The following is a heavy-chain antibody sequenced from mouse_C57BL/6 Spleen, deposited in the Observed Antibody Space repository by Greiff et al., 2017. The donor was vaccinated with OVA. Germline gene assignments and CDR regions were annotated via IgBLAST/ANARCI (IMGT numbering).Heavy chain of an antibody. J-gene: IGHJ1*03. CDR2: IRNKAICYTT. Sequence: EVQGVESGGGLVQPGGSLSLSCAASGFTFTDYYMSWVRQPPGKALEWLGFIRNKAICYTTEYSASVKGRFTISRDNAQSFLYLQMTALRAEDSATYYCSRWTVPSYWYFDVWGTGTTVTVSS. CDR3: SRWTVPSYWYFDV. CDR1: GFTFTDYY. D-gene: IGHD2-10*02. V-gene: IGHV7-3*01.